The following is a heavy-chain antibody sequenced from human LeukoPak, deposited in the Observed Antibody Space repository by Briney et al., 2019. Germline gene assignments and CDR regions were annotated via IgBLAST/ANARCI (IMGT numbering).Heavy chain of an antibody. CDR1: GFTFSSYA. J-gene: IGHJ6*02. CDR2: ISGSGGST. D-gene: IGHD5-18*01. V-gene: IGHV3-23*01. CDR3: AKDWGKRGYSYGPYYYYGMDV. Sequence: GGSLRLSCAASGFTFSSYAMSWVRQAPGKGLEWVSAISGSGGSTYYADSVKGRFTISRDNSKNTLYLQMNSLRAEDTAVYYCAKDWGKRGYSYGPYYYYGMDVWGQGTTVTVSS.